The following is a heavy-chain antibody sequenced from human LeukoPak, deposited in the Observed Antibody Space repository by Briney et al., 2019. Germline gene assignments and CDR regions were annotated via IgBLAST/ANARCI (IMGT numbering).Heavy chain of an antibody. CDR2: ISSSSSTI. V-gene: IGHV3-48*04. CDR1: GFTFSSYS. D-gene: IGHD5-18*01. J-gene: IGHJ4*02. Sequence: GGSLRLSCAASGFTFSSYSMNWVRQAPGKGLEWVSYISSSSSTIYYADSVKGRFTISRDNAKNSLYLQMNSLRAEDTAVYYCAGPGTAMALGYWGQGTLVTVSS. CDR3: AGPGTAMALGY.